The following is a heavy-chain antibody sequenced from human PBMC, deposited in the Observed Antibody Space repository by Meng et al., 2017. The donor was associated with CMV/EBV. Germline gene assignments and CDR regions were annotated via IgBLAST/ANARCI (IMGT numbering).Heavy chain of an antibody. CDR1: GFTFDDYG. D-gene: IGHD6-13*01. CDR2: INWNGGST. V-gene: IGHV3-20*04. Sequence: GESLKISCAASGFTFDDYGMSWVRQAPGKGLEWVSDINWNGGSTGYADSVKGRFTISRDNAKNSLYLQMNSLRAEDTALYYCARGGRYSSTDAFDIWGQGTMVTVSS. CDR3: ARGGRYSSTDAFDI. J-gene: IGHJ3*02.